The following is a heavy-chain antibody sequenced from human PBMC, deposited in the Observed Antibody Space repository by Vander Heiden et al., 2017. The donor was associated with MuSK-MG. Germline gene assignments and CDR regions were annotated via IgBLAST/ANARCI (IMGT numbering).Heavy chain of an antibody. V-gene: IGHV1-2*02. Sequence: QVHLVQSGSEVKKPGASVNVSCKASGFTFTDYYMHWVRQAPGQGLEWMGWINPNSGGTNYAQKFQGRVTMTRDASITTAYMELSRLRSDDTAVYYCARMTQLWFKTGESFDSWGQGTLVTVSS. CDR1: GFTFTDYY. CDR2: INPNSGGT. D-gene: IGHD5-18*01. CDR3: ARMTQLWFKTGESFDS. J-gene: IGHJ4*02.